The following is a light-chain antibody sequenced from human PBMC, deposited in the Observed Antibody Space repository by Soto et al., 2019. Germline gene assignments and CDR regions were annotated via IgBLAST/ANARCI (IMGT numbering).Light chain of an antibody. CDR1: QRISRS. CDR2: DTS. CDR3: PQRDSWPRT. J-gene: IGKJ1*01. Sequence: EIVLTQSPATLSLSPGERATLSCRASQRISRSLAWYQHKPGQAPRLLIFDTSNRATGIPARFSGSGSGTDFTLTISSLEPEDFAIYYCPQRDSWPRTFGQGTKVEIK. V-gene: IGKV3-11*01.